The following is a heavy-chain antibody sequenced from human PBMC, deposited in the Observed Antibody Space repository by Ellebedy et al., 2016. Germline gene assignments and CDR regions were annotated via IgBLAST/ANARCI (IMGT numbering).Heavy chain of an antibody. CDR3: ARGRFYYDSSGYYFYFDY. CDR2: IYSGGST. V-gene: IGHV3-66*01. Sequence: GESLKISCAASGFTVSSNYMSWVRQAPGKGLEWVSVIYSGGSTYYADSVKGRFTISRDNSKNTLYLQMNSLRAEDTAVYYCARGRFYYDSSGYYFYFDYWGQGTLVTVSS. CDR1: GFTVSSNY. J-gene: IGHJ4*02. D-gene: IGHD3-22*01.